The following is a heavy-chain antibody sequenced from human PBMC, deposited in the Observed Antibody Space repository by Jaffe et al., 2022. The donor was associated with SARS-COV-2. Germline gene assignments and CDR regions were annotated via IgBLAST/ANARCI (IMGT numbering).Heavy chain of an antibody. J-gene: IGHJ5*02. Sequence: QVQLQQWGAGLLKPSETLSLTCAVYGGSFSGYYWSWIRQPPGKGLEWIGEINHSGSTNYNPSLKSRVTISVDTSKNQFSLKLSSVTAADTAVYYCARGRAARLKYSSSWYGSLGGWFDPWGQGTLVTVSS. V-gene: IGHV4-34*01. CDR1: GGSFSGYY. CDR2: INHSGST. D-gene: IGHD6-13*01. CDR3: ARGRAARLKYSSSWYGSLGGWFDP.